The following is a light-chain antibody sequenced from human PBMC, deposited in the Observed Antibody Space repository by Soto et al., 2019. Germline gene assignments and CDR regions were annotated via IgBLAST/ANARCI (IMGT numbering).Light chain of an antibody. J-gene: IGLJ3*02. V-gene: IGLV1-47*01. Sequence: QSVLTQPPSASGTPGQRVTISCSGSSSNIGSNYVYWYQQLPGTAPKLLIYRNNQRPSGVPDRFSGSKSGTSASRAISGLRCEDEADYYCAAWDDSLSGRNWVFGGGTKLTVL. CDR1: SSNIGSNY. CDR2: RNN. CDR3: AAWDDSLSGRNWV.